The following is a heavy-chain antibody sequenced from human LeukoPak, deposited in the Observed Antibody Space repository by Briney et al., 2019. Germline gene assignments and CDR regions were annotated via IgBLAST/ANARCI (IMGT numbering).Heavy chain of an antibody. CDR2: IYYSGST. J-gene: IGHJ5*02. CDR3: ARYCSSTSCYTSAGGFDP. V-gene: IGHV4-31*03. D-gene: IGHD2-2*02. Sequence: PSQTLSLTCTVSGGSLSSGGYYWSWLRQHPGTGLEWLGYIYYSGSTYYNPSLKSRVTISVDTSKNQFSLKLSSVTAADTAVYYCARYCSSTSCYTSAGGFDPWGQGTLVTVSS. CDR1: GGSLSSGGYY.